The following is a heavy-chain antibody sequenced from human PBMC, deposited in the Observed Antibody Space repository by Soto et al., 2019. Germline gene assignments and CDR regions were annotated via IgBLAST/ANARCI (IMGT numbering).Heavy chain of an antibody. CDR1: GGTFSSYA. CDR3: ARGFDGSGSYSDPFDY. J-gene: IGHJ4*02. Sequence: SVKVSCKASGGTFSSYAISWVRQAPGQGLEWMGGIIPIFGTANYAQKFQGRVTITADESTSTAYMELSSLRSEDTAVYYCARGFDGSGSYSDPFDYWGQGTLVTVSS. CDR2: IIPIFGTA. V-gene: IGHV1-69*13. D-gene: IGHD3-10*01.